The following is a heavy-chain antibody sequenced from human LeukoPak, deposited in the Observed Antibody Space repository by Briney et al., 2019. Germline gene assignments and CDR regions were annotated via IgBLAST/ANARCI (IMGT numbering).Heavy chain of an antibody. J-gene: IGHJ4*02. CDR1: GGSISSYY. V-gene: IGHV4-4*09. CDR2: IYTSGST. CDR3: ARGRYSYGHDY. Sequence: SETLSLTCTVSGGSISSYYWSWIRQPPGKGLEWIGYIYTSGSTNYNPSLKSRVTISVDTSKNQFSLKLSSVTAADTAVYYCARGRYSYGHDYWGQGTLVTVSS. D-gene: IGHD5-18*01.